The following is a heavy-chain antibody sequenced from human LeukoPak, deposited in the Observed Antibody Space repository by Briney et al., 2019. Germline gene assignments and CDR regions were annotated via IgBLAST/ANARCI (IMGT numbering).Heavy chain of an antibody. V-gene: IGHV4-59*01. CDR3: ARAVITFGGVVAKGFDC. Sequence: SETLSFTCTVSGGSFSSYYWSWIGQPPGKGLEWIGYIYYSGSTDYNPSLKSRVTMSLDTSKNQFSLNLSSVTAADTAVYYCARAVITFGGVVAKGFDCWGQGTLVTVSS. J-gene: IGHJ4*02. CDR2: IYYSGST. CDR1: GGSFSSYY. D-gene: IGHD3-16*02.